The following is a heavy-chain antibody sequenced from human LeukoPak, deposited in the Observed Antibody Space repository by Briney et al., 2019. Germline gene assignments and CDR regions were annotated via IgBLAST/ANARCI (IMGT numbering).Heavy chain of an antibody. J-gene: IGHJ4*02. V-gene: IGHV1-69*13. CDR1: GGTFSSYA. D-gene: IGHD1-26*01. CDR3: ARDRVGATTWVFDH. CDR2: IIPIFGTA. Sequence: SVKVSCKASGGTFSSYAISWVRQAPGQGLEWMGGIIPIFGTANYAQKFQGRVTITADESTSTAYMELSSLRSEDTALYYCARDRVGATTWVFDHWGQGTLVTVSS.